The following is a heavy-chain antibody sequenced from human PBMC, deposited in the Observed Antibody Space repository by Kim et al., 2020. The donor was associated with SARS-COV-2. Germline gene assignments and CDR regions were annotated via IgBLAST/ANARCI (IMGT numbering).Heavy chain of an antibody. J-gene: IGHJ6*02. CDR2: ISSSSSTI. CDR1: GFTFSSYS. V-gene: IGHV3-48*02. CDR3: ATTRPLQYCSSTSCYVRALHYYYGMDV. D-gene: IGHD2-2*01. Sequence: GGSLRLSCAASGFTFSSYSMNWVRQAPGKGLEWVSYISSSSSTIYYADSVKGRFTISRDNAKNSLYLQMNSLRDEDTAVYYCATTRPLQYCSSTSCYVRALHYYYGMDVWGQGTTVTVSS.